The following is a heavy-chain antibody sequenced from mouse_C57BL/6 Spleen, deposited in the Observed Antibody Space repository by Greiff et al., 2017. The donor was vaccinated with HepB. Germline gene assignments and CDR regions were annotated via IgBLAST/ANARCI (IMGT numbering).Heavy chain of an antibody. Sequence: QVQLQQPGAELVKPGASVKLSCKASGYTFTSYWMHWVKQRPGQGLEWIGMIHPNSGSTNYNEKFKSKATLTVDKSSSTAYMQLSSLTSEDSAVYYFARPHTIVTSYYFDYWGQGTTLTVPS. CDR3: ARPHTIVTSYYFDY. D-gene: IGHD2-5*01. CDR1: GYTFTSYW. V-gene: IGHV1-64*01. J-gene: IGHJ2*01. CDR2: IHPNSGST.